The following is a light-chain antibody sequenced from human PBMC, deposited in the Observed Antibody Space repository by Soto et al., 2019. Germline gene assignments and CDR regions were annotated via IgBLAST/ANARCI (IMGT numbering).Light chain of an antibody. J-gene: IGKJ1*01. V-gene: IGKV1-5*03. CDR2: KAS. CDR1: QSISSW. Sequence: DILMTQSPSTLSASVGDRVTITCRASQSISSWLAWYQQRPGKAPKLMIYKASSLESGVPSRFSGSGSGTEFNLNISSLQPDDFATYYYQQYNSYWTFGQGTKVEIK. CDR3: QQYNSYWT.